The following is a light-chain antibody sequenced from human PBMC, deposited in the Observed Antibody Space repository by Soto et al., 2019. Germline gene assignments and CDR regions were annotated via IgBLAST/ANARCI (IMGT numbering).Light chain of an antibody. J-gene: IGLJ2*01. Sequence: QSALTQPASVSGSPGQSITISCTGTSSDIGYYNYVSWHQQHPGKAPKLMIYEVSNRPSGVSNRFSGSRSGDTASLTISGLQAEDEADYFCSSYTISTTGVVFGGGTKVTVL. CDR3: SSYTISTTGVV. V-gene: IGLV2-14*01. CDR2: EVS. CDR1: SSDIGYYNY.